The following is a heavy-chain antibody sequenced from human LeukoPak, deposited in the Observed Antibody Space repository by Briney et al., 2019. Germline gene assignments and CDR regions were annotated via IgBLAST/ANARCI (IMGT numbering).Heavy chain of an antibody. CDR3: ARAQLNLLVDFGMDV. D-gene: IGHD1-1*01. V-gene: IGHV4-59*01. CDR2: INYSGST. J-gene: IGHJ6*02. CDR1: GGSITTYY. Sequence: SETLSLTCTVSGGSITTYYWTWIRQPPGKGLEWIGYINYSGSTNYNPSLKSRVTISVDTSKNQFSLKLSSVTAADTAVYYCARAQLNLLVDFGMDVWAKGPRSPSP.